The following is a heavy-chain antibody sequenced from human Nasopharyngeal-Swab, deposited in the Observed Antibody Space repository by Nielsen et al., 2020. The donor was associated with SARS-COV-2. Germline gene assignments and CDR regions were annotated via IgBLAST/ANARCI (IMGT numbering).Heavy chain of an antibody. V-gene: IGHV1-24*01. J-gene: IGHJ4*02. CDR2: FDPEDGEK. Sequence: ASVKVSCKVSGYTLPEVAIHWVQQAPGKGPEWMGGFDPEDGEKIYAQKFQGRVTITVHSSTDTAYMELRSLRSEDTAIYHCAAQLWSFWFDYWGQGTLVTVSS. CDR3: AAQLWSFWFDY. CDR1: GYTLPEVA. D-gene: IGHD3-10*01.